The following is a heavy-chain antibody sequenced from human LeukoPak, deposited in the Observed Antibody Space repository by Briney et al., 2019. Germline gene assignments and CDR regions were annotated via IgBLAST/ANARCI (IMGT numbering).Heavy chain of an antibody. CDR1: GYSFTSYW. CDR2: IYPGDSDT. J-gene: IGHJ4*02. Sequence: GESLKISCKGSGYSFTSYWIGWVRQMPGKGLEWMGIIYPGDSDTRYSPSFQGQVTISADKSISTAYLQWSSLKASDTAMYYCARLPYYYDSSGCVPYFDYWGQGTLVTVSS. CDR3: ARLPYYYDSSGCVPYFDY. V-gene: IGHV5-51*01. D-gene: IGHD3-22*01.